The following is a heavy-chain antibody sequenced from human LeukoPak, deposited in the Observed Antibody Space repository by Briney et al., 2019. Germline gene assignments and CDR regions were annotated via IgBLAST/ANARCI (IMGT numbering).Heavy chain of an antibody. J-gene: IGHJ4*02. D-gene: IGHD6-13*01. CDR1: GGSFSGYY. V-gene: IGHV4-34*01. CDR2: INHSGST. CDR3: ARQVNLGYSSSWPFDY. Sequence: SETLSLTCAVYGGSFSGYYWSWIRQPPGKGLEWIGEINHSGSTNYNPSLKSRVTISVDTSKNQFSLKLNSVTAADTAVYFCARQVNLGYSSSWPFDYWGQGTLVTVSS.